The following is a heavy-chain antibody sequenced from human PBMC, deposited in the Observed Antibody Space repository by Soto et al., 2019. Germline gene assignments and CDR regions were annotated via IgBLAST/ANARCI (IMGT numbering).Heavy chain of an antibody. CDR3: ARESGGATATLDYYYFYMDV. Sequence: QVQLVQSGAEVKEPGASVTVSCRASGDRFTDYYMHWVRQAPGQGLEWMGWINPNSGVTKYAQKFQGWVTMTRDTSIRTVYMQLCRLGFVDTAIYYCARESGGATATLDYYYFYMDVWGTGTTVTVSS. V-gene: IGHV1-2*04. D-gene: IGHD5-12*01. CDR2: INPNSGVT. CDR1: GDRFTDYY. J-gene: IGHJ6*03.